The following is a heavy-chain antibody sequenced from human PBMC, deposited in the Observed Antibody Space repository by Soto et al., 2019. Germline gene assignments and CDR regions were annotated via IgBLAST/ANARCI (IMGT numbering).Heavy chain of an antibody. CDR3: ARVYYDILTPRRGYGMDV. Sequence: QVQLVQSGAEVKKPGSSVKVSCKASGGTFSSYTISWVRQAPGQGLEWMGRIIPILGIANYAQKFQGRVTITADKSTSTAYMELSSLRSEDTAVYYCARVYYDILTPRRGYGMDVWGQGTTVTVSS. J-gene: IGHJ6*02. D-gene: IGHD3-9*01. V-gene: IGHV1-69*02. CDR1: GGTFSSYT. CDR2: IIPILGIA.